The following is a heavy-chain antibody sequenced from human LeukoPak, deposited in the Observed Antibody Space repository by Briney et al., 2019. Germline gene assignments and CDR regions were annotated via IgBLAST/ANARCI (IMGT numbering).Heavy chain of an antibody. CDR1: GYTFTSYG. V-gene: IGHV1-18*01. Sequence: ASVKVSCKASGYTFTSYGISWVRQAPGQGLEWMGWISSYNGNTNYAQKLQGRVTMSTDTSTGTAYMELRSLRSDDTAVYYCARFLDRDGYNFFDYWGQGTLVTVSS. CDR2: ISSYNGNT. CDR3: ARFLDRDGYNFFDY. D-gene: IGHD5-24*01. J-gene: IGHJ4*02.